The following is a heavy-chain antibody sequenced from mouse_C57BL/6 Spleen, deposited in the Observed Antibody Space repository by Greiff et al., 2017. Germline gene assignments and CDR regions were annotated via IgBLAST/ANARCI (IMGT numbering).Heavy chain of an antibody. CDR2: IYPGSGST. Sequence: QVQLQQPGAELVKPGASVKMSCKASGYTFTSYWITWVKQRPGQGLEWIGDIYPGSGSTNYNEKFKSKATLTVDTSSSTAYMQLSSLTSEDAAVYYCARNYYGSRAYFDVWGTGTTVTVSS. CDR1: GYTFTSYW. CDR3: ARNYYGSRAYFDV. J-gene: IGHJ1*03. D-gene: IGHD1-1*01. V-gene: IGHV1-55*01.